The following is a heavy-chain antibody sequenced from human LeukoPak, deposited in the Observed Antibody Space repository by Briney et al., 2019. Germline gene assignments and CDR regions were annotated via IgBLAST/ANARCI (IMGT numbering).Heavy chain of an antibody. CDR2: IYYSGST. D-gene: IGHD3-10*01. CDR3: ARDHYGSGSYYYYYYYYMDV. Sequence: SETLSLTCTVSGGSISSSSYYWGWIRQPPGKGLEWIGSIYYSGSTYYNPSLKSRVTISVDTSKNQFSLKLSSVTAAGTAVYYCARDHYGSGSYYYYYYYYMDVWGKGTTVTISS. CDR1: GGSISSSSYY. V-gene: IGHV4-39*01. J-gene: IGHJ6*03.